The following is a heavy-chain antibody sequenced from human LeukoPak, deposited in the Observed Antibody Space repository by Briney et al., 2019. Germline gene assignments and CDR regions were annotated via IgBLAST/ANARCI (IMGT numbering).Heavy chain of an antibody. V-gene: IGHV4-59*01. CDR2: IYYSGST. D-gene: IGHD3-22*01. CDR3: TRNYDSSGYTAFGY. Sequence: SETLSLTCTVSGGSLSSYYWSWIRQPPGKGLEWIGHIYYSGSTNYNPSLTSRVTIAVDTSKNQFSLKLSSVTAADTAVYYCTRNYDSSGYTAFGYWGRGTLVTVSS. CDR1: GGSLSSYY. J-gene: IGHJ4*02.